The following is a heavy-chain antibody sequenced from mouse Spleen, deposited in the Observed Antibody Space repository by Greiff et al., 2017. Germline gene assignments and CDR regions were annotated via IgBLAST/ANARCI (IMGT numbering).Heavy chain of an antibody. V-gene: IGHV1-64*01. D-gene: IGHD2-1*01. CDR1: GYTFTSYW. CDR3: ARMYYGNYGFDY. Sequence: VQLQQPGAELVKPGASVKLSCKASGYTFTSYWMHWVKQRPGQGLEWIGMIHPNSGSTNYNEKFKSKATLTVDKSSSTAYMQLSSLTYEDSAVYYCARMYYGNYGFDYWGQGTTLTVSS. CDR2: IHPNSGST. J-gene: IGHJ2*01.